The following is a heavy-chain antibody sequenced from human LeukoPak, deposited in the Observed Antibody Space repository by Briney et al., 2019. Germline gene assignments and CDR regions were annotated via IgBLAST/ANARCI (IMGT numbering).Heavy chain of an antibody. CDR1: GGTFTSYA. Sequence: GASVKVSCRASGGTFTSYAISWVRQAPGQGLEWMGGIIPIFGTANYAQKFQGRVTITADESTSTAYMELSRLRSEDTAVYYCAREAGYSSGGDAFDIWGQGTMVTVSS. J-gene: IGHJ3*02. D-gene: IGHD6-19*01. CDR3: AREAGYSSGGDAFDI. V-gene: IGHV1-69*13. CDR2: IIPIFGTA.